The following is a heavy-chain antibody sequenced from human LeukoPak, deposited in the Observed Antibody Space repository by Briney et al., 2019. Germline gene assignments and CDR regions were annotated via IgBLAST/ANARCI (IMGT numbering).Heavy chain of an antibody. CDR3: ARGYYDFWSGYSYYGMDV. D-gene: IGHD3-3*01. CDR2: IYYSGST. Sequence: PSETLSLTCTVSGGSISSYYWSWIRQPPGKGLEWIGYIYYSGSTNYNPSLKSRVTTSVDTSKNQFSLKLSSVTAADTAVYYCARGYYDFWSGYSYYGMDVWGQGTTVTVSS. J-gene: IGHJ6*02. V-gene: IGHV4-59*01. CDR1: GGSISSYY.